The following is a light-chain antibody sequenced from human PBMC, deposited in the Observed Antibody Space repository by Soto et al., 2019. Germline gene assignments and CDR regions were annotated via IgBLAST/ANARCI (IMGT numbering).Light chain of an antibody. Sequence: EFVLTQSPGTLSLSPGERATLSCRASQTVRNNYLAWYQQKPGQAPRLLIYDASSRATGIPDRFSGGGSGTDFTITISRPEPEDFAVYYCQQFSSYPLTFGGATKVEIK. CDR2: DAS. CDR1: QTVRNNY. CDR3: QQFSSYPLT. J-gene: IGKJ4*01. V-gene: IGKV3-20*01.